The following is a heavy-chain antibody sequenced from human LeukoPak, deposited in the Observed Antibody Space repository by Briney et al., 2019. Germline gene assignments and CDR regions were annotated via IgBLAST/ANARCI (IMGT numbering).Heavy chain of an antibody. D-gene: IGHD1-26*01. V-gene: IGHV3-23*01. CDR3: AARSRSGGIVGATGY. J-gene: IGHJ4*02. Sequence: GGSLRLSCAASGFTFSSYAMSWVRQAPGKGLEWVSAISNSGGSTYYAGSVKGRFTISRDNSKNTLYLQMNSLRAEDTAVYYCAARSRSGGIVGATGYWGQGTLVTVSS. CDR2: ISNSGGST. CDR1: GFTFSSYA.